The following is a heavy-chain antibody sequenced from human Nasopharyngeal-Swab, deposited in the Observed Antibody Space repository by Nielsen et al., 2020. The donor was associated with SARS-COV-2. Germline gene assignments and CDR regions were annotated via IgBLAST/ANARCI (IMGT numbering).Heavy chain of an antibody. CDR1: GYTFTSYA. CDR2: INAGNGKT. Sequence: ASVKVSCKASGYTFTSYAMHWVRQAPGQRLEWMGWINAGNGKTKYSQKFKGRVTITRDTSASTACMELSSLRSEDTAVYYCARGSYSSGWHTTDDAFDIWGQGTMVTVSS. D-gene: IGHD6-19*01. V-gene: IGHV1-3*01. J-gene: IGHJ3*02. CDR3: ARGSYSSGWHTTDDAFDI.